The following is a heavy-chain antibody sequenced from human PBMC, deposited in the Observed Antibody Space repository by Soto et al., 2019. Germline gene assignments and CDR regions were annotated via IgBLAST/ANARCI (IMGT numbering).Heavy chain of an antibody. D-gene: IGHD3-22*01. CDR2: ISYDGNEK. V-gene: IGHV3-30*18. Sequence: GGSLRLSCAATGFAFSTYGMHWVRQAPGKGREWVAAISYDGNEKYYADSLQGRFTISRDNSKNALYLQVNSLRGEDTAVYYCAKDPLLQHPTYYYDSSGVPIDYWGQGTLVTVSS. CDR3: AKDPLLQHPTYYYDSSGVPIDY. J-gene: IGHJ4*02. CDR1: GFAFSTYG.